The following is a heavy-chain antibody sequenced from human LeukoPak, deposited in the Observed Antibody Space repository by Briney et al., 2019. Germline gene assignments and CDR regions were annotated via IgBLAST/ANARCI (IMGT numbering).Heavy chain of an antibody. D-gene: IGHD5-18*01. CDR2: IDYSGST. CDR1: GGSISSSSYY. CDR3: ARDFVNRNYGYFY. Sequence: SETLSLTCTVSGGSISSSSYYWGWIRQSPGKGLEWIGSIDYSGSTYYNPSLKSRITISLDTSKNQFSLKLSSVTAADTAAYYCARDFVNRNYGYFYWGQGTLVTVSS. V-gene: IGHV4-39*07. J-gene: IGHJ4*02.